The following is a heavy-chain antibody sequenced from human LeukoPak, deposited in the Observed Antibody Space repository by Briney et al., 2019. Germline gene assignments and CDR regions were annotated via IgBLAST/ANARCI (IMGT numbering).Heavy chain of an antibody. V-gene: IGHV3-30*01. D-gene: IGHD3-3*01. CDR1: GFTFSSYA. J-gene: IGHJ3*02. CDR3: ARDPVTIFGVVGDAFDI. Sequence: GGSLRLPCAASGFTFSSYAMHWVRQAPGKGLEWVAVISYDGSNKYYADSVKGRFTISRDNSKNTLYLQMNSLRAEDTAVYYCARDPVTIFGVVGDAFDIWGQGTMVTVSS. CDR2: ISYDGSNK.